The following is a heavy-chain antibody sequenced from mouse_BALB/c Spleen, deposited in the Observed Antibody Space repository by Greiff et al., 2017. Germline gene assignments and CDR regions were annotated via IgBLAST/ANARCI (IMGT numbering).Heavy chain of an antibody. CDR2: INPSSGYT. Sequence: QVQLQQSGAELARPGASVKMSCKASGYTFTSYTMHWVKQRPGQGLEWIGYINPSSGYTNYNQKFKDKATLTADKSSSTAYMQLSSLTSEDSAVYYCARSDDYDWYFDVWGAGTTVTVSS. D-gene: IGHD2-4*01. J-gene: IGHJ1*01. CDR1: GYTFTSYT. CDR3: ARSDDYDWYFDV. V-gene: IGHV1-4*01.